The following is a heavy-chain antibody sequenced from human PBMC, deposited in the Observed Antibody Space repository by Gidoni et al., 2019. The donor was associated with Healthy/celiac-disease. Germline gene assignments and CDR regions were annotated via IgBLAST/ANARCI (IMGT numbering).Heavy chain of an antibody. Sequence: EVQPVESGGGLVRPGRSLRLSCAASGFTVDDYAMHWVRQAPGKGLEWVSGISWNSGSIGYADSVKGRFTISRDNAKNSLYLQMNSLRAEDTALYYCAKDIHAGYSSGWYAFDIWGQGTMVTVSS. CDR3: AKDIHAGYSSGWYAFDI. CDR2: ISWNSGSI. V-gene: IGHV3-9*01. J-gene: IGHJ3*02. CDR1: GFTVDDYA. D-gene: IGHD6-19*01.